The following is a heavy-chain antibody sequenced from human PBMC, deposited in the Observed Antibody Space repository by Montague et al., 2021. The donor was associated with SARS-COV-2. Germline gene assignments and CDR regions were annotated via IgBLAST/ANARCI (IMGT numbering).Heavy chain of an antibody. CDR3: AGGGGNEYRFLDY. V-gene: IGHV4-61*02. CDR1: GDSISSGTHY. D-gene: IGHD1-1*01. Sequence: TLSLTCTVSGDSISSGTHYWSWIRQPAGKGLEWRGRIYTRGGTNYNPSLRSGVTISVDTSNNQFPLNLSSVTAADTAVYYCAGGGGNEYRFLDYWGQGSLVAVSS. CDR2: IYTRGGT. J-gene: IGHJ4*02.